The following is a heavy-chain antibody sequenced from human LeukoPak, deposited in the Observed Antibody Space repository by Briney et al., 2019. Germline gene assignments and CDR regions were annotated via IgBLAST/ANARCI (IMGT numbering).Heavy chain of an antibody. J-gene: IGHJ6*02. Sequence: ASVKVSCKASGYTFTGYYMHWVRQAPGQGLEWMGWINPNSGGTNYAQKFQGWVTMTRDTSISTAYMELSRLRSDDTAVYYCARDLDTTGLRYFDSNYGMDVWGPGTLVSVSS. CDR2: INPNSGGT. V-gene: IGHV1-2*04. CDR1: GYTFTGYY. CDR3: ARDLDTTGLRYFDSNYGMDV. D-gene: IGHD3-9*01.